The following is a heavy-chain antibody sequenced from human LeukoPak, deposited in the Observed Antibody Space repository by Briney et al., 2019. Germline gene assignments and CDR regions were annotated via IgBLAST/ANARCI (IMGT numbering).Heavy chain of an antibody. J-gene: IGHJ4*02. CDR3: ARGGQWLAFDY. CDR2: INPNSGGT. D-gene: IGHD6-19*01. V-gene: IGHV1-2*02. Sequence: GASVKVSCKASGYTFSSYGITWVRQAPGKGLEWMGWINPNSGGTNYAQKFQGRVTMTRDTSISIVYMELSRLRSDDTAVYYCARGGQWLAFDYWGQGTLVTVSS. CDR1: GYTFSSYG.